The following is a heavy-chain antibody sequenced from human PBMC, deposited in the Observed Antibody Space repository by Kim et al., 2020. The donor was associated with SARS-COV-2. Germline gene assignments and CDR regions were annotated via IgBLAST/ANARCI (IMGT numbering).Heavy chain of an antibody. CDR3: ARDRGITMAFDY. J-gene: IGHJ4*02. D-gene: IGHD3-10*01. V-gene: IGHV1-46*01. Sequence: SYTQKFQGRVTMTRDTSTSTVYMELSSRRSEDTAVYYCARDRGITMAFDYWGQGTLVTVSS.